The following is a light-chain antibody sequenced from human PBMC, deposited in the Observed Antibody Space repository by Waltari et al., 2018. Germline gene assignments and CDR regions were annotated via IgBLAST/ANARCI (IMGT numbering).Light chain of an antibody. Sequence: DIQMTQPPPSLSASVGERVTLTCRASQSISIYLNWYQQKPGKAPKLLIYAASSLQSGVPSRFSGSGAGTDFTLTISSLQPEDFATYYCQQSYSTPRTFGQGTKVEIK. V-gene: IGKV1-39*01. CDR2: AAS. J-gene: IGKJ1*01. CDR3: QQSYSTPRT. CDR1: QSISIY.